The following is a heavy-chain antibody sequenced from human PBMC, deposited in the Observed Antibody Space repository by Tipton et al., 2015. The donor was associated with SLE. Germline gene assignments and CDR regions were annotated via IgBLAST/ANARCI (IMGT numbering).Heavy chain of an antibody. CDR3: ARDGGQRVISGTYDFYYYGLDV. Sequence: TLSLTCTVSGGSISSHYWSWIRQPPGKGLEWIGEISHDGGANYNPSLESRGTISLETSKNQFSLKLTSVTAADTAVYYCARDGGQRVISGTYDFYYYGLDVWGQGTTVTVSS. V-gene: IGHV4-34*01. CDR2: ISHDGGA. D-gene: IGHD6-13*01. CDR1: GGSISSHY. J-gene: IGHJ6*02.